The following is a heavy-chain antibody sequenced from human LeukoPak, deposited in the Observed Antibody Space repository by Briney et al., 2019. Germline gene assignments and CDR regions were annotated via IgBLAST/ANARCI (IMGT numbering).Heavy chain of an antibody. V-gene: IGHV3-9*01. CDR2: ISWNSGSI. CDR1: GFTVSSNY. J-gene: IGHJ3*02. D-gene: IGHD6-19*01. Sequence: PGGSLRLSCAASGFTVSSNYMSWVRQAPGKGLEWVSGISWNSGSIGYADSVKGRFTISRDNAKNSLYLQMNSLRAEDTALYYCAKGDETVAEGAFDIWGQGTMVTVSS. CDR3: AKGDETVAEGAFDI.